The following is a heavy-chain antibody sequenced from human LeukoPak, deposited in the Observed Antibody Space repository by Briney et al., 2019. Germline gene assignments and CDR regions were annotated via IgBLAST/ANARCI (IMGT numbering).Heavy chain of an antibody. Sequence: SETLSLTCTVSGGSISSSIYYRGWIRQSPGKGLEWIGSIFYSGSSYHTPSLKSRVTISVDTSKNQFSLKLSSVTAADTAVYYCARHRRASDWFLDLWGRGTLVTVSS. D-gene: IGHD6-19*01. V-gene: IGHV4-39*01. CDR1: GGSISSSIYY. CDR2: IFYSGSS. J-gene: IGHJ2*01. CDR3: ARHRRASDWFLDL.